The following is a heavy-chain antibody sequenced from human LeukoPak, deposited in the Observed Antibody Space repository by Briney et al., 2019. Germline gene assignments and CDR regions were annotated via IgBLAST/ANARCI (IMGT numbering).Heavy chain of an antibody. CDR2: IHYSGST. V-gene: IGHV4-59*01. CDR1: GGSISSYY. J-gene: IGHJ4*02. D-gene: IGHD3-16*01. CDR3: ARASVLLSADY. Sequence: SETLSLTRTVSGGSISSYYWSWIRQPPGKGLEWIGYIHYSGSTTYNPSLKSRLTISVDTSKNQFSLNLSSVTAADTAVYYCARASVLLSADYWGQGTLVTVSS.